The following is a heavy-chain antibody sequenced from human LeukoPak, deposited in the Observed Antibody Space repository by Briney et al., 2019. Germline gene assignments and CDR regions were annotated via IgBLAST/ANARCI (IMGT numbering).Heavy chain of an antibody. V-gene: IGHV4-59*01. CDR1: GVSISDYH. Sequence: SETLSLTCSASGVSISDYHWIWIRQPPAKGLEWMGYFSYSGSTRYNPSLKSRVTMSVDTSKNQFSLRLISVAAADTAVYYFARMYIGTSYCFDFWGQGTLVTVSS. CDR3: ARMYIGTSYCFDF. CDR2: FSYSGST. J-gene: IGHJ4*02. D-gene: IGHD1-26*01.